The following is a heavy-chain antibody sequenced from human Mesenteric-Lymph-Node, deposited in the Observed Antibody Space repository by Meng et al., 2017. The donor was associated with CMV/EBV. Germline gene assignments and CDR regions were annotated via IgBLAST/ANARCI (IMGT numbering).Heavy chain of an antibody. D-gene: IGHD2-2*02. J-gene: IGHJ6*02. CDR3: VRVLRYCTDTSCYTYYYGMDV. V-gene: IGHV4-39*07. CDR2: IYYSGST. CDR1: GGSISSSSYY. Sequence: SETLSLTCTVSGGSISSSSYYWGWIRQAPGKGLEWIGSIYYSGSTYHNPSLKSRVTISVEMSKNQFSLKLSSVTAADTAVYYCVRVLRYCTDTSCYTYYYGMDVWGQGTTVTVSS.